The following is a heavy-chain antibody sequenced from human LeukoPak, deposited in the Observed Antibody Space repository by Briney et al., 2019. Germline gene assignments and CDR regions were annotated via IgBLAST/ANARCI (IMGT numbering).Heavy chain of an antibody. CDR1: GGSISSGGYY. Sequence: PSQTLSLTCTVSGGSISSGGYYWSWIRQPPGKGLEWIGYIYHSGSTYYNPSLKSRVTISVDRSKNQFSLKLSSVTAADTAVYYCARGYEQVDIVATTDGPLDYWGQGTLVTVSS. J-gene: IGHJ4*02. CDR3: ARGYEQVDIVATTDGPLDY. V-gene: IGHV4-30-2*01. CDR2: IYHSGST. D-gene: IGHD5-12*01.